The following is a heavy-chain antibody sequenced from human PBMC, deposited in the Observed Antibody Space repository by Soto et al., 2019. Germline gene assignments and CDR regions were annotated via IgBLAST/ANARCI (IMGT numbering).Heavy chain of an antibody. V-gene: IGHV1-18*04. CDR1: GYTFTSYG. Sequence: GASVKVSCKASGYTFTSYGISWVRQAPGQGLEWMGWISAYNGNTNYAQKLQGRVTMTTDTSTSTAYMELRSLRSDDTAVYYCARVLAYSSRWKLLRSDNWFDPWGQGTLVTVSS. CDR3: ARVLAYSSRWKLLRSDNWFDP. D-gene: IGHD6-13*01. CDR2: ISAYNGNT. J-gene: IGHJ5*02.